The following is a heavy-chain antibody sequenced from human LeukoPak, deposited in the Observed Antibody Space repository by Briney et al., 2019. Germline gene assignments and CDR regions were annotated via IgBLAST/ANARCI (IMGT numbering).Heavy chain of an antibody. CDR3: ARYSDDILTGNYAFDI. Sequence: ASVKVSCKSTGYTFTSYGIGWVRPAPGQGLAWVGRISPYNGNTNYAQNLQGRVTMTTDTSTSTAYMELRSLKSDDTAVYYCARYSDDILTGNYAFDIWGQGTMVTVSS. CDR1: GYTFTSYG. J-gene: IGHJ3*02. CDR2: ISPYNGNT. D-gene: IGHD3-9*01. V-gene: IGHV1-18*01.